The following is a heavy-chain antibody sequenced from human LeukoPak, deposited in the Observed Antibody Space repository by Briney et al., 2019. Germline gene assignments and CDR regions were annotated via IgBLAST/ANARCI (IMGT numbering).Heavy chain of an antibody. J-gene: IGHJ4*02. V-gene: IGHV3-74*01. D-gene: IGHD6-25*01. Sequence: PGGSLRLSCAASGFTFSNYWMHWVRQVPGKEPVWVSRISPDGTSTAYADSVRGRFTISRDNAKNTLYLQMNDLRVEDTALYYCASGDSATRLDYWGQGTLVSVSS. CDR3: ASGDSATRLDY. CDR1: GFTFSNYW. CDR2: ISPDGTST.